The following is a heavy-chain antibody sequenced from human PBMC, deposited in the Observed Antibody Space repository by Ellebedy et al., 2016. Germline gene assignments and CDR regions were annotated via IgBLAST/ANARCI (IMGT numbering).Heavy chain of an antibody. CDR3: ARVGGYYYYYYYMDV. V-gene: IGHV4-38-2*02. D-gene: IGHD4-23*01. CDR1: GYSISSGYY. J-gene: IGHJ6*03. Sequence: GSLRLXXTVSGYSISSGYYWGWIRQPPGKGLEWIGSIYHSGSTYYNPSLKSRVTISVDTSKNQFSLKLSSVTAADTAVYYCARVGGYYYYYYYMDVWGKGTTVTVPS. CDR2: IYHSGST.